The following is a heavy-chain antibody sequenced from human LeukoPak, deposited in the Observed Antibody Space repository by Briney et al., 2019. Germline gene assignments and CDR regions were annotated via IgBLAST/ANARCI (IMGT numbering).Heavy chain of an antibody. Sequence: ASVKVSCKASGGTFSSYAISWVRQAPGQGLEWMGIINPSGGSTSYAQKFQGRVTMTRDMSTSTVYMELSSLRSEDTAVYYCARIGAAENDDAFDIWGQGTMVTVSS. CDR1: GGTFSSYA. CDR2: INPSGGST. D-gene: IGHD6-13*01. CDR3: ARIGAAENDDAFDI. V-gene: IGHV1-46*01. J-gene: IGHJ3*02.